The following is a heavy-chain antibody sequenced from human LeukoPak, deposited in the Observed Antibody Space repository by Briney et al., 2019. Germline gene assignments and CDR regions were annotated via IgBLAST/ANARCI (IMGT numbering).Heavy chain of an antibody. CDR2: IGISSGNT. V-gene: IGHV3-48*01. D-gene: IGHD5-12*01. CDR3: ARDHRYAFDN. Sequence: GGSLRLTCAASGFNFIDCSMNWVRHAPGKGLEWISYIGISSGNTKYADSVKGRFTISRDKARNSLYLQMNSLRVEDTAVYYCARDHRYAFDNWGHGTLVPVSS. J-gene: IGHJ4*01. CDR1: GFNFIDCS.